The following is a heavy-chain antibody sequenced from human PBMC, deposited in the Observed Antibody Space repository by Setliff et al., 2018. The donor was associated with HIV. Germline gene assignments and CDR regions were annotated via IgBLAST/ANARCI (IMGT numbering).Heavy chain of an antibody. J-gene: IGHJ6*03. Sequence: SETLSLTCAVYGGSLSGYYWSWIRQAPGKGLEWIGEINHRGRTRYNPSLKSRVTISVETSKNQFSLRVNSVTAADTAFYYCARGFSGDYVFTGYMDAWGKGTTVTVSS. CDR1: GGSLSGYY. D-gene: IGHD3-3*01. V-gene: IGHV4-34*01. CDR2: INHRGRT. CDR3: ARGFSGDYVFTGYMDA.